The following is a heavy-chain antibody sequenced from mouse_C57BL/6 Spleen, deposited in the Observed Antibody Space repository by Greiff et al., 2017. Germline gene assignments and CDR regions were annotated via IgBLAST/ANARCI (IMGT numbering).Heavy chain of an antibody. D-gene: IGHD2-12*01. CDR2: INYDGSST. CDR3: ARGSYYDHTPFAC. V-gene: IGHV5-16*01. CDR1: GFTFSDYY. J-gene: IGHJ3*01. Sequence: EVKVVESEGGLVQPGSSMKLSCTASGFTFSDYYMAWVRQVPEKGLEWVANINYDGSSTYYLDSFKSRFIISRDNAKNILYLQMSSLKSEDTATYYCARGSYYDHTPFACWGQGTLVTVSA.